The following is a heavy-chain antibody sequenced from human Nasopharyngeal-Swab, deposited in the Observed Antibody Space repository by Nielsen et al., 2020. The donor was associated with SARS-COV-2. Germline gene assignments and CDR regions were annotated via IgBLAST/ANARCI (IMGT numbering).Heavy chain of an antibody. D-gene: IGHD2-15*01. Sequence: SETLSLTCTVSGGSISSSSYYWGWIRQPPGKGLEWIGSIYYSGSTYYNPSLESRVTISVDTSKNQFSLKLSSVTAADTAVYYCARQDCSGGSCYSPYWFDPWGQGTLVTVSS. CDR1: GGSISSSSYY. V-gene: IGHV4-39*01. CDR2: IYYSGST. CDR3: ARQDCSGGSCYSPYWFDP. J-gene: IGHJ5*02.